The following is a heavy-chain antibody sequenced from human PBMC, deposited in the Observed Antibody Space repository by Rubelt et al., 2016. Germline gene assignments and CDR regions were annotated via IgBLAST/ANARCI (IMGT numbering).Heavy chain of an antibody. Sequence: QLQLQESGPGLVKPSETLSLTCTVSGGSISSSSYYWGWIRQPPGKGLEWIGSIYYSGSTYYNPSLKSRVTISVDTSKNQFSLKLSSVTAADTAVYYCARTSGYNYDEAFDIWGQGTMVTVSS. CDR3: ARTSGYNYDEAFDI. CDR2: IYYSGST. J-gene: IGHJ3*02. CDR1: GGSISSSSYY. V-gene: IGHV4-39*01. D-gene: IGHD5-12*01.